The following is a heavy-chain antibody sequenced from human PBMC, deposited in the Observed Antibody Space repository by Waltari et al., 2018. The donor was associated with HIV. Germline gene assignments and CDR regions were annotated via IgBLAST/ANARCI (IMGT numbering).Heavy chain of an antibody. CDR3: ARYFSGYSNFFDP. D-gene: IGHD5-12*01. CDR1: GGSMTSSNYY. V-gene: IGHV4-39*01. Sequence: QLQLQESGPGLVKSPETLSLTCTVSGGSMTSSNYYWGGLRQPPGKGLGWIGSMSYSGSTYHNPSLMSRLTISVDTSKNQFSLKLTSVTAADTAVYYCARYFSGYSNFFDPWGQGTLVTVSS. CDR2: MSYSGST. J-gene: IGHJ5*02.